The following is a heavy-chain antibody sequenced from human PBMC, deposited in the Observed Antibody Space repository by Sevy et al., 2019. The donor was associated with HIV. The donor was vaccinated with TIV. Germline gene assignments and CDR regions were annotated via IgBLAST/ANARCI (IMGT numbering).Heavy chain of an antibody. D-gene: IGHD7-27*01. CDR2: ISRISSFI. V-gene: IGHV3-21*01. CDR1: GFTFSSYS. J-gene: IGHJ4*02. Sequence: GGSLRLSCAASGFTFSSYSMNWVRQAPGKGLEWVQSISRISSFIFYADSLKGRFSISRDNAKNSLYLQMNSLRAEDTAVYYCAGDGQQTNWAILDDWGQGTLVTVSS. CDR3: AGDGQQTNWAILDD.